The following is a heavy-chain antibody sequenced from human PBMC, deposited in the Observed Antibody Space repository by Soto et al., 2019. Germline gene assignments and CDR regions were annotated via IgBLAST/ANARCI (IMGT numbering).Heavy chain of an antibody. V-gene: IGHV1-18*01. Sequence: QVQLVQSGAEVKKPGASVKVSCKASGYTFTSYGISWVRQAPGQGLGGMGWITAYNGNTNYAQKLQGRGTMTKDTSTRKANMELRSMRSDGTAVYYCARGEGWGTTRLDYWGQGTLVTVSS. CDR1: GYTFTSYG. D-gene: IGHD1-7*01. CDR2: ITAYNGNT. CDR3: ARGEGWGTTRLDY. J-gene: IGHJ4*02.